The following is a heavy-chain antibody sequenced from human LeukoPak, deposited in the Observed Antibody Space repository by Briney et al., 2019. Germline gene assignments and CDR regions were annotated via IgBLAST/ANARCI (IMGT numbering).Heavy chain of an antibody. D-gene: IGHD4-23*01. V-gene: IGHV3-53*04. CDR1: GFTVSSNY. J-gene: IGHJ6*02. Sequence: GGSLRLSCAASGFTVSSNYMSWVRQAPGKGLEWVSVIYSGGSTYYADSVKGRFTISRHNSKNTLYLQMNSLRAEDTAVYYCARDRWDGGYYYYGMDVWGQGTTVTVSS. CDR2: IYSGGST. CDR3: ARDRWDGGYYYYGMDV.